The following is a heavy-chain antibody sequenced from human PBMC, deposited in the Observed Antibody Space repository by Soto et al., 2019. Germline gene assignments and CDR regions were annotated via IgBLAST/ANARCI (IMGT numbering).Heavy chain of an antibody. V-gene: IGHV4-34*01. CDR2: INHSGST. Sequence: SETLSLTCAVYGGSSSGYYWSWIRQPPGKGLEWIGEINHSGSTSYNPSLKSRVTISVDTSKNQSSLKLSSVTAADTAVYYCARGWGYSRGWGQGTLVTVSS. CDR1: GGSSSGYY. J-gene: IGHJ4*02. CDR3: ARGWGYSRG. D-gene: IGHD6-13*01.